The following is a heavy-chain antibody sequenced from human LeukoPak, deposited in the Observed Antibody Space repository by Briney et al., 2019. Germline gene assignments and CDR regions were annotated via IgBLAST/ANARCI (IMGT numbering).Heavy chain of an antibody. V-gene: IGHV3-48*01. CDR1: GFNFNVYS. J-gene: IGHJ4*02. Sequence: GGSLRLSCAASGFNFNVYSMNWVRQAPGKGLEWISYITSDSNTIYYADSVRGRFTISRDNAEKSVYLELSNLRVDDTAMYYCARSTEWFADYWGQGTLVTVSS. CDR3: ARSTEWFADY. D-gene: IGHD3-3*01. CDR2: ITSDSNTI.